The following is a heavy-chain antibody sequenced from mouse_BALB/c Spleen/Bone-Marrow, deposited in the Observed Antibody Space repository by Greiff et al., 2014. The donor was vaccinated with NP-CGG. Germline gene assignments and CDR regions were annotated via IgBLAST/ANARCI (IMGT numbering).Heavy chain of an antibody. CDR2: INPYNGDT. Sequence: EVKLMESGPELVKPGASVKISCKASGYSFTGYFMNWVKQSHGKSLEWIGRINPYNGDTSYNQKFKGKATLTVDKSSSTAHMELLSLTSEDTAVCYSGRSKYGNYDAMDYWGQGTSVTVSS. V-gene: IGHV1-37*01. D-gene: IGHD2-10*02. J-gene: IGHJ4*01. CDR3: GRSKYGNYDAMDY. CDR1: GYSFTGYF.